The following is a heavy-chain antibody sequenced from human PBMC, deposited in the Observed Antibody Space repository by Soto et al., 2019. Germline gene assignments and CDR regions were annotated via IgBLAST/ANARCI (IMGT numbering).Heavy chain of an antibody. CDR3: AREFVLTGFYGMDV. D-gene: IGHD3-9*01. V-gene: IGHV4-61*01. CDR2: IYYSGIT. CDR1: GGSVSSGIYY. Sequence: SETLSLTCTVSGGSVSSGIYYWSWIRHPPGKGLEWIGYIYYSGITNYNPSLKSRVTISVDTSKNQFSLKLSSVTAADTAVYYCAREFVLTGFYGMDVWGQGTTVTVSS. J-gene: IGHJ6*02.